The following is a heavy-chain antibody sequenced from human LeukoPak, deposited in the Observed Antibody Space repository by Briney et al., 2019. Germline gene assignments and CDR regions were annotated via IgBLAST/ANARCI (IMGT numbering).Heavy chain of an antibody. CDR2: INPSGGST. CDR1: GYTFTSYY. J-gene: IGHJ6*03. CDR3: ARDGVGTYYYYYMDV. D-gene: IGHD1-26*01. V-gene: IGHV1-46*01. Sequence: ASVKVSCKASGYTFTSYYMHWVRQAPGQGLEWMGIINPSGGSTDYAQKFLGRVTMTRDMSTSTVYMELSSLRSEDTAVYYCARDGVGTYYYYYMDVWGKGTTVTVSS.